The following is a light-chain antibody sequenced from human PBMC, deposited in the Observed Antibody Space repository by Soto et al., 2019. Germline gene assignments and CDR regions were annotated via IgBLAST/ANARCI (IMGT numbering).Light chain of an antibody. CDR1: QSIISY. CDR2: DAS. CDR3: QQSYSTPLT. Sequence: DTQMTQSPSSLSASVGDRVTITCRASQSIISYLNWYHQKPGKAPKLLIYDASSLQSGVPSRFSGSGSGTDFTLTISSLQPEDSATYYCQQSYSTPLTFGGGTKVEIK. V-gene: IGKV1-39*01. J-gene: IGKJ4*01.